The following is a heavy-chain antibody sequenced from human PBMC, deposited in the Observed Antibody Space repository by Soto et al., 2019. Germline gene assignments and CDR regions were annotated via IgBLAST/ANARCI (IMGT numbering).Heavy chain of an antibody. V-gene: IGHV1-18*01. CDR2: ISAYSGST. J-gene: IGHJ4*02. Sequence: QVQLVQSGAEVKKPGASVKVSCKASGYTFTSYGISWVRQAPGQGLEWMGWISAYSGSTNYAQKLQGRVTMTTDTATSTAYRELRSLRSDDTAVYYWARSIAAAVDFDYWGQGTLVTVSS. D-gene: IGHD6-13*01. CDR1: GYTFTSYG. CDR3: ARSIAAAVDFDY.